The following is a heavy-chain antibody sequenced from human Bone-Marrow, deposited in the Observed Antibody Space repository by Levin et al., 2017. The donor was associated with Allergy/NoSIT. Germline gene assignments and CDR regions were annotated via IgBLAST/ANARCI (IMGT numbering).Heavy chain of an antibody. CDR3: ASRDVVVPAAIPPYDYYYYGMDV. CDR2: INPNSGGT. D-gene: IGHD2-2*01. V-gene: IGHV1-2*06. J-gene: IGHJ6*02. Sequence: GESLKISCKASGYTFTGYYMHWVRQAPGQGLEWMGRINPNSGGTNYAQKFQGRVTMTRDTSISTAYMELSRLRSDDTAVYYCASRDVVVPAAIPPYDYYYYGMDVWGQGTTVTVSS. CDR1: GYTFTGYY.